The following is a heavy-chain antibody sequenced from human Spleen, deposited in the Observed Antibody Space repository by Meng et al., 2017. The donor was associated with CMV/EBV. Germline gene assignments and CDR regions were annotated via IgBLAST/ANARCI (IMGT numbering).Heavy chain of an antibody. CDR1: GFSLSNARMG. J-gene: IGHJ4*02. V-gene: IGHV2-26*01. CDR3: ARTRGYCSSTSCYISRKYYFDY. CDR2: IFSNDEK. Sequence: SGPTLVKPTEPLTLTCTVSGFSLSNARMGVSWIRQPPGKALEWLAHIFSNDEKSYSTSLKSRLTISKDTSKSQVVLTMTNMDPVDTATYYCARTRGYCSSTSCYISRKYYFDYWGQGTLVTVSS. D-gene: IGHD2-2*02.